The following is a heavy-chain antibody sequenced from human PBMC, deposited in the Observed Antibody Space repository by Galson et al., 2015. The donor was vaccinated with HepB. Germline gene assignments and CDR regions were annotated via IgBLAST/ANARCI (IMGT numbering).Heavy chain of an antibody. CDR1: GYTFTSYA. CDR2: INTNTGNP. Sequence: SCKASGYTFTSYAMNWVRQAPGQGLEWMGWINTNTGNPTYAQGFTGRFVFSLDTSVSTAYLQISSLKAEDTAVYYCARGGGGEQWLNWFDPWGQGTLVTVSS. CDR3: ARGGGGEQWLNWFDP. V-gene: IGHV7-4-1*02. J-gene: IGHJ5*02. D-gene: IGHD6-19*01.